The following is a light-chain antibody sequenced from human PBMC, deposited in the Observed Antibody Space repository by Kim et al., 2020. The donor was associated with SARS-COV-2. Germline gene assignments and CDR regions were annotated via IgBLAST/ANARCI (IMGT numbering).Light chain of an antibody. CDR2: LTY. CDR1: QRINNY. J-gene: IGKJ4*01. CDR3: QQSYIATLT. V-gene: IGKV1-39*01. Sequence: AYVGDRVSRTCRARQRINNYINWYKKNPGKEPISLSYLTYNLQSGGPSKFSGSGSGTDFTLTISSLQTEDFTLYYCQQSYIATLTFGGGTKVDIK.